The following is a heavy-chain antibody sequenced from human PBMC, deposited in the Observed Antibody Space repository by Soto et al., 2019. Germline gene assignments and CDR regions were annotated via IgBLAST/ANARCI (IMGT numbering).Heavy chain of an antibody. CDR1: GYTFTYYY. J-gene: IGHJ4*02. D-gene: IGHD3-22*01. Sequence: ASVKVSCKASGYTFTYYYIHWVRQAPGQGLEWMGVINPSTGSTNYAQKFQGRVTMTRDTSTSTVYMELGSLRSDDTAVYYCARSPFSSGSYYPIDYWGQGTLGTDSS. V-gene: IGHV1-46*01. CDR3: ARSPFSSGSYYPIDY. CDR2: INPSTGST.